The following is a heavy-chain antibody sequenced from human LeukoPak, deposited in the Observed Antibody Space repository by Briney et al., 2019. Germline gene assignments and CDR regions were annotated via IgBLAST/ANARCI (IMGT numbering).Heavy chain of an antibody. D-gene: IGHD2-2*01. CDR3: ARTERCSTTCPLDY. Sequence: SDTLSLTCAVYGGSFRGYYWRWIRHPPGKGLEWIGEINHSGSTNYNPSLKSRVTILFETSMKKFSLKLNSVTAADTAVYYWARTERCSTTCPLDYWGQGTRVSVS. CDR1: GGSFRGYY. V-gene: IGHV4-34*01. CDR2: INHSGST. J-gene: IGHJ4*02.